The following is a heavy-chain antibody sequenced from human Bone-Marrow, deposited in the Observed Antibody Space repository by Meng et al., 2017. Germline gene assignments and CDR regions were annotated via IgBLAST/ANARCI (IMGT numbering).Heavy chain of an antibody. J-gene: IGHJ2*01. CDR2: INHSGST. V-gene: IGHV4-34*01. CDR1: GGSFSGYY. Sequence: QVQLQQWGAGPLKPSETLSLTCAVYGGSFSGYYWSWIRQPPGKGLEWIGEINHSGSTNYNPSLKSRVTISVDTSKNQFSLKLSSVTAADTAVYYCARGRVTTVTTPNWYFDLWGRGTLVTVSS. D-gene: IGHD4-17*01. CDR3: ARGRVTTVTTPNWYFDL.